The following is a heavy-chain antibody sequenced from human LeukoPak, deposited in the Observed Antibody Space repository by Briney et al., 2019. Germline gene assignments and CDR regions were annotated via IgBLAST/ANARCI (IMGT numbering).Heavy chain of an antibody. CDR2: XXSSSSTI. CDR1: GFTFSSYS. Sequence: PGGSLRLSCAASGFTFSSYSMNWVRQAPGKGLEWVXXXXSSSSTIYYADSVKGRFTISRDNAKNSLYLQMNSLRAEDTAVYYCARGNRWLVFYYYGMDVWGQGTTVTVSS. CDR3: ARGNRWLVFYYYGMDV. D-gene: IGHD6-19*01. V-gene: IGHV3-48*01. J-gene: IGHJ6*02.